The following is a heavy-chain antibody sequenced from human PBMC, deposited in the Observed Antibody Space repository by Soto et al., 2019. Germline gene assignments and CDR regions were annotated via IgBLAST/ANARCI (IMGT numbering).Heavy chain of an antibody. D-gene: IGHD5-18*01. CDR1: GGSISSGDYY. CDR2: IYYSGST. Sequence: TLSLTCTVSGGSISSGDYYWSWIRQPPGKGLEWIGYIYYSGSTYYNPSLKSRVTISVDTSKNQFSLKLSSVTAADTAVYYCARGPTWIQLWYFDYWGQGTLVTVSS. J-gene: IGHJ4*02. V-gene: IGHV4-30-4*01. CDR3: ARGPTWIQLWYFDY.